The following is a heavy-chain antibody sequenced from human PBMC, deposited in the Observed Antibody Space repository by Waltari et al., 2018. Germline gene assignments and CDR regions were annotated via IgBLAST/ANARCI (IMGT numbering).Heavy chain of an antibody. J-gene: IGHJ4*02. CDR1: GLTFSNAW. Sequence: EVQLVESGGGLVKPGGSLRLSCGASGLTFSNAWMNWVRQTPGKGLQWLGLIKSGTNGGTTEYATPVKGRFTISRDDSTNTLYLLMNSLKTEDTAVYYCTQIALWFGDPVDYWGQGTLVTVSS. D-gene: IGHD3-10*01. V-gene: IGHV3-15*07. CDR3: TQIALWFGDPVDY. CDR2: IKSGTNGGTT.